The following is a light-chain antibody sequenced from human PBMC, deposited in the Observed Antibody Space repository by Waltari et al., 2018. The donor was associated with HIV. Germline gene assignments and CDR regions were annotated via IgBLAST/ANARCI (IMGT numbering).Light chain of an antibody. Sequence: EIVMTQSPATLYVPPGERVTLPCSASRNISTDLAWLKEKPGQAHTPVIHGAVTRSTGSPSQFRGSGSGTEFILTISSLQSEDIAVYYCQQNTNCPPWTFGQGT. J-gene: IGKJ1*01. V-gene: IGKV3D-15*01. CDR1: RNISTD. CDR2: GAV. CDR3: QQNTNCPPWT.